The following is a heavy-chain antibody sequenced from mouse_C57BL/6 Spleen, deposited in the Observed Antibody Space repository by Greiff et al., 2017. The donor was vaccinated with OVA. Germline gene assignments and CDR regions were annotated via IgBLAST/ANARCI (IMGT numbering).Heavy chain of an antibody. CDR2: INPSSGYT. CDR3: ARTLRYYFDY. Sequence: VQLQESGAELARPGASVKMSCKASGYTFTSYTMHWVKQRPGQGLEWIGYINPSSGYTKYNQKFKDKATLTADKSSSTAYMQLSSLTSEDSAVYYCARTLRYYFDYWGQGTTLTVSS. CDR1: GYTFTSYT. J-gene: IGHJ2*01. D-gene: IGHD1-1*01. V-gene: IGHV1-4*01.